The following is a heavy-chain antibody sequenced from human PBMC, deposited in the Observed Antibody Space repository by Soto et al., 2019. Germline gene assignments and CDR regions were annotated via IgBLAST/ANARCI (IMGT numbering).Heavy chain of an antibody. CDR2: INAYHGNT. Sequence: QVHLVQSGAEVKNPGASVKVSCKASGYSFTRYGIGWARQAPGQGLEWMGWINAYHGNTNYAQNLQGRLTMTTDTSTTTAYMELRRLRSNDTAIYYCAMVDVYVTPSPQDVWGQGTTVTVSS. CDR3: AMVDVYVTPSPQDV. D-gene: IGHD3-16*01. CDR1: GYSFTRYG. J-gene: IGHJ6*02. V-gene: IGHV1-18*01.